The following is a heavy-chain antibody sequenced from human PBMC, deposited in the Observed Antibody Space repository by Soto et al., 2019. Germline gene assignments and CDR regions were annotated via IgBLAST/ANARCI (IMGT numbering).Heavy chain of an antibody. CDR2: IYWDNVK. D-gene: IGHD1-1*01. V-gene: IGHV2-5*02. CDR1: GFSLSTRGVG. Sequence: QITLEESGPTLVKPTQTLTLTCIFSGFSLSTRGVGVGWIRQPPGQALEWLALIYWDNVKRYSPSLKSRLTITKDTSKNQVVLTMTNMDPVDTATYYCAHRRAYYNCWSWGDFDYWGQGTLVTVSS. CDR3: AHRRAYYNCWSWGDFDY. J-gene: IGHJ4*02.